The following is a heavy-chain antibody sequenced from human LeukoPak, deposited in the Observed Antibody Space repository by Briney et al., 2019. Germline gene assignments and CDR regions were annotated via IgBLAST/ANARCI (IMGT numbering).Heavy chain of an antibody. V-gene: IGHV3-74*01. CDR1: GFSFSRYW. J-gene: IGHJ4*02. CDR3: TRVSTTDDY. CDR2: INSDGRSG. Sequence: GGSLRLSCAASGFSFSRYWMHWVRQAPGKGLVWVSRINSDGRSGVYADSVKGRFTISRDNAKNTLYLQMDSLRAEDTAVYYCTRVSTTDDYWGQGTLVTVSS. D-gene: IGHD2/OR15-2a*01.